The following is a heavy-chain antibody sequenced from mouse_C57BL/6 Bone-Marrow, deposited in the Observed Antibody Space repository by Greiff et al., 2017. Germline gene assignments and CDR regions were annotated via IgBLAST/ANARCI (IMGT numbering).Heavy chain of an antibody. D-gene: IGHD1-1*02. Sequence: EVKVVQSGGDLVKPGGSLKLSCAASGFTFSSYGMSWVRQTPDKRLEWVATISSGGSYTYYPDSVKGRYTISRDNAENTLYLQVSSLKSEDTAVDYCARPSDIFYGALAYWGQGTLVTVSA. V-gene: IGHV5-6*01. J-gene: IGHJ3*01. CDR2: ISSGGSYT. CDR3: ARPSDIFYGALAY. CDR1: GFTFSSYG.